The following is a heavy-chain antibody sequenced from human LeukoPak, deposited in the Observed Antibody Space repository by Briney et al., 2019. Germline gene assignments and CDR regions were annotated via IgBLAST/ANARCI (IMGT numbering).Heavy chain of an antibody. V-gene: IGHV3-30-3*02. CDR2: ISYDGSNK. CDR3: AKPPLKVMIHFDY. J-gene: IGHJ4*02. CDR1: GFTFSSYA. D-gene: IGHD3-3*01. Sequence: PGGSLRLSCAASGFTFSSYAMHWVRQAPGKGLEWVAVISYDGSNKYYADSVKGRFTISRDNSKNTLYLQMNSLRAEDTAVYYCAKPPLKVMIHFDYWGQGTLVTVSS.